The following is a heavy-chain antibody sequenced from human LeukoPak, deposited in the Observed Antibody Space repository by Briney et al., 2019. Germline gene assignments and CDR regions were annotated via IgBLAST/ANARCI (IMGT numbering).Heavy chain of an antibody. CDR3: ARASSWYWFDP. D-gene: IGHD6-13*01. CDR1: GGSFSSGSYY. Sequence: PSETLSLTCTVSGGSFSSGSYYWSWIRQPPGKGLEWIGYIYYSGSTNYNPSLKSRVTISVDTSKNQFSLKLSSVTAADTAVYYCARASSWYWFDPWGQGTLVTVSS. V-gene: IGHV4-61*01. CDR2: IYYSGST. J-gene: IGHJ5*02.